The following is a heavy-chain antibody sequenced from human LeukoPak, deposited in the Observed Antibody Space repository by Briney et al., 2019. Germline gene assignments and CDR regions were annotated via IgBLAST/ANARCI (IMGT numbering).Heavy chain of an antibody. D-gene: IGHD1-26*01. V-gene: IGHV3-23*01. CDR3: AKGGGARVYYYGMDV. CDR1: GFTFSSYA. Sequence: GGSLRLSCAASGFTFSSYAMTWVRQAPGKGLEWVSAISGGGGSTYYTDSVQGRFTISRDNSKNTLYLQMNSLRAEDTAVYYCAKGGGARVYYYGMDVWGQGTTVTVSS. J-gene: IGHJ6*02. CDR2: ISGGGGST.